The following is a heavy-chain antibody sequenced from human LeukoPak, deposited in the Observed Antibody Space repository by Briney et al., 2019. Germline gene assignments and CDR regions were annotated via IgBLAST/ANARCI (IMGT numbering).Heavy chain of an antibody. V-gene: IGHV4-39*01. CDR1: GGSISSSSYY. CDR3: ASLGVVPAAIGGNYYYYYMDV. J-gene: IGHJ6*03. CDR2: IYYSGST. Sequence: PSETLSLTCTVSGGSISSSSYYWGWIRQPPGKGLEWIGSIYYSGSTYHNPSLKSRVTISVDTSKNHFSLKLSSVTAADTAVYYCASLGVVPAAIGGNYYYYYMDVWGKGTTVTVSS. D-gene: IGHD2-2*02.